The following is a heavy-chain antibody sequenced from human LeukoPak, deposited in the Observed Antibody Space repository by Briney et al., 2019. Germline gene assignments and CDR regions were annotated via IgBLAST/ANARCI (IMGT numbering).Heavy chain of an antibody. Sequence: SETLSLTCTVSGGSISSSSYYWGWIRQPPGMGLEWIGSIYYSGSTYYNPSLKSRVTISVDTSKNQFSLKLSSVTAADTAVYYCARGRVSSSTWYSTYYYFFYMDFWGKGTTVTVSS. CDR2: IYYSGST. D-gene: IGHD4-11*01. CDR1: GGSISSSSYY. J-gene: IGHJ6*03. CDR3: ARGRVSSSTWYSTYYYFFYMDF. V-gene: IGHV4-39*07.